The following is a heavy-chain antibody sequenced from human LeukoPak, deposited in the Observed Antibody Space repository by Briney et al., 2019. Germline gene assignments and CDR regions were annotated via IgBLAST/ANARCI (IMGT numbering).Heavy chain of an antibody. Sequence: SETLSLTCTVSGGSISNYYWIWIRQPAGKGLEWIGRIYTSGSTNYNPSLKSRVTISVDKSKNQFSLKLSSVTAADTAVYYCARVPDYSNAFDYWGQGTLVAVSS. CDR2: IYTSGST. V-gene: IGHV4-4*07. J-gene: IGHJ4*02. CDR1: GGSISNYY. CDR3: ARVPDYSNAFDY. D-gene: IGHD4-11*01.